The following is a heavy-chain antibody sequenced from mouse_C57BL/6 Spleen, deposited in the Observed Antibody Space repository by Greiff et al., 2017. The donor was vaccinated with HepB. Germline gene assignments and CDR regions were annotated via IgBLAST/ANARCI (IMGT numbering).Heavy chain of an antibody. D-gene: IGHD1-1*01. J-gene: IGHJ4*01. V-gene: IGHV3-6*01. Sequence: EVKLMESGPGLVKPSQSLSLTCSVTGYSITSGYYWNWIRQFPGNKLEWMGYISYDGSNNYNPSLNNRISITRDTSKNQFFLTLNSVTTEDTATYYCARDLHYYGSSLYAMDYWGQGTSVTVSS. CDR2: ISYDGSN. CDR1: GYSITSGYY. CDR3: ARDLHYYGSSLYAMDY.